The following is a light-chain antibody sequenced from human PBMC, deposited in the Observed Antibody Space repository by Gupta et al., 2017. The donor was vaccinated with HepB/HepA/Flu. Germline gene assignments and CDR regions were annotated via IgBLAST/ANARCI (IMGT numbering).Light chain of an antibody. CDR2: GDN. Sequence: QSVLTQPPSLSGAPGQRVSIPCTWSSSNIGAGYDVHWYQQLPGSAPTLLIYGDNNRPSAVPGRFSGSKSGTSASLAITGLQAEDEADYYCQSYKNSLNGSVFGGGTKLTVL. J-gene: IGLJ2*01. V-gene: IGLV1-40*01. CDR3: QSYKNSLNGSV. CDR1: SSNIGAGYD.